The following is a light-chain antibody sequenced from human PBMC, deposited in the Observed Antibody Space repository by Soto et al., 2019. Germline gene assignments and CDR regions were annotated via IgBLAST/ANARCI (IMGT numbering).Light chain of an antibody. J-gene: IGKJ1*01. Sequence: EIVLTQSPGTLSLSPGERATLSCRASQSVISTYLAWYQQKPGQAPRLLIYGASSRATGIPDRFSGSGSGTDFTLTSSRLEPEDFAEYYCQQYRDSLGTFGQGTKVEIK. CDR1: QSVISTY. CDR2: GAS. CDR3: QQYRDSLGT. V-gene: IGKV3-20*01.